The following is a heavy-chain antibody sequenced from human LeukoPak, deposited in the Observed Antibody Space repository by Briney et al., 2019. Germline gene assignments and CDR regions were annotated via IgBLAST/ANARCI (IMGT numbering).Heavy chain of an antibody. V-gene: IGHV1-2*02. CDR1: GYTFTGYY. CDR3: ARAYSSSWYSYYFDY. Sequence: ASVKVSCKASGYTFTGYYMHWVRQAPGQGLEWMGWINPNSGGTNYAQKFQGRVTMTRDTSISTAYMELSRLRSDDTAVYYCARAYSSSWYSYYFDYWGQGTLVTVSS. J-gene: IGHJ4*02. D-gene: IGHD6-13*01. CDR2: INPNSGGT.